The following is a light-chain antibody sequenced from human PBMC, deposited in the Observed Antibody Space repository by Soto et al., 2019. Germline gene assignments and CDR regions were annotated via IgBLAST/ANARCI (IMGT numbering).Light chain of an antibody. J-gene: IGKJ3*01. CDR3: QQYNSSLFT. CDR2: KAS. V-gene: IGKV1-5*03. Sequence: DIPMTQSPSTLSASVGDRVTITCRASQSISSWLAWYQQKPGKAPKLLIYKASSLESGVPSRFSGSGSGTEFTLTISSLQPDDFATYYCQQYNSSLFTFGPGTKWISN. CDR1: QSISSW.